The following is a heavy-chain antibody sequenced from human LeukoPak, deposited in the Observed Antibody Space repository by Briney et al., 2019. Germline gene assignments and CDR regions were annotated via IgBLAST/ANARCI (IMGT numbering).Heavy chain of an antibody. J-gene: IGHJ6*03. CDR1: GFSLSAYN. Sequence: GGSLRLSCEGSGFSLSAYNRNWVRQAPGKGLESVSYISSSSATIFYADSVKGRFTISRDNAKNSLYLQMNSLRPEDTAVYFCARDRHVPGLYYYYMDVWGKGTTVTVSS. CDR3: ARDRHVPGLYYYYMDV. V-gene: IGHV3-48*01. D-gene: IGHD6-6*01. CDR2: ISSSSATI.